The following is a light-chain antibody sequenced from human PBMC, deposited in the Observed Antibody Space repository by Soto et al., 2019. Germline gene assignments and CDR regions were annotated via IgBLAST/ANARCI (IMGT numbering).Light chain of an antibody. CDR1: QSISSW. V-gene: IGKV1-5*01. Sequence: DRQMPQSASTLSESVGDRVTITCRASQSISSWLAWYQLEPGKAPKLLIYDASSVESGVPSRFSGSGSGTEFTLTISSLQPDDFATYYCQQYNSYSAFGQGTKVDIK. CDR3: QQYNSYSA. CDR2: DAS. J-gene: IGKJ1*01.